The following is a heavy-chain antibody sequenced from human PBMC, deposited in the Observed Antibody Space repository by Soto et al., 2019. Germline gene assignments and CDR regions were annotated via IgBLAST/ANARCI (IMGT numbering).Heavy chain of an antibody. V-gene: IGHV1-18*01. Sequence: ASVKVSCKASGYTFTSYGISWVRQAPGQGLEWMGWISAYNGNTNYAQKLQGRVTMTTDTPTSTAYMELRSLRSDDTAVYYCATYYDFWSGSPGKLNDPDFWGQGILVTVSS. D-gene: IGHD3-3*01. J-gene: IGHJ4*02. CDR1: GYTFTSYG. CDR3: ATYYDFWSGSPGKLNDPDF. CDR2: ISAYNGNT.